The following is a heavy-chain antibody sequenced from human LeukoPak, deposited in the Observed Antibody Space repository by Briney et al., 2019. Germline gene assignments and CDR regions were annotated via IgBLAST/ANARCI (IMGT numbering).Heavy chain of an antibody. CDR1: GFTFDDYA. J-gene: IGHJ4*02. CDR3: AKDMSYDSSGGFDY. D-gene: IGHD3-22*01. CDR2: ISWNSGSI. V-gene: IGHV3-9*01. Sequence: GGSLRLSCAASGFTFDDYAMHWVRQAPGKGLEWVSGISWNSGSIGYADSVKGRFTISRDNAKNSLYLQMNSLRAEDTALYYCAKDMSYDSSGGFDYWGQGTLVTVSS.